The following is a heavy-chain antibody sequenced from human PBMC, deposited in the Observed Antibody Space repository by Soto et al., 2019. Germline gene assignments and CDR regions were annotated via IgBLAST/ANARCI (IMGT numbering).Heavy chain of an antibody. CDR3: AREYSYGYYYYYAMDV. J-gene: IGHJ6*02. Sequence: EVQLVESGGGLVQTGGSLRLSCAASGFTVSSNYMSWVRQAPGKGLEWVSVIYSGGSTYYADSVKGRFTISRDNSKNTLYLQMNSLRAEDTAVYYCAREYSYGYYYYYAMDVWGQGTTVTVSS. CDR1: GFTVSSNY. CDR2: IYSGGST. D-gene: IGHD5-18*01. V-gene: IGHV3-66*01.